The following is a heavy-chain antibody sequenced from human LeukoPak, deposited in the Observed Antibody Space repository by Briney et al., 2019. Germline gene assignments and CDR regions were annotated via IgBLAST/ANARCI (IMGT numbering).Heavy chain of an antibody. Sequence: ALRLSCAASGFTFSSYAMHWVRQAPGKGLEWVSGISWNSGSIGYADSVKGRFTISRDNAKNSLYLQMNSLRAEDTALYYCAKTGRDGYKIDAFDIWGQGTMVTVSS. V-gene: IGHV3-9*01. D-gene: IGHD5-24*01. CDR2: ISWNSGSI. CDR1: GFTFSSYA. J-gene: IGHJ3*02. CDR3: AKTGRDGYKIDAFDI.